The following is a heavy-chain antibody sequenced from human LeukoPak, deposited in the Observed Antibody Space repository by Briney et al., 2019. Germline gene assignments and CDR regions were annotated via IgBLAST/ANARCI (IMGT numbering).Heavy chain of an antibody. CDR2: INAGNGNT. CDR1: GYTFTSYA. V-gene: IGHV1-3*01. Sequence: ASVKVSCKASGYTFTSYAMHWVRQPPGQKLEWMGWINAGNGNTKYSRKLQGRVTITRDASASTAYMELSSLRSADTAVYYCARENQYNWNDYAFDIWGQGTMVTVSS. J-gene: IGHJ3*02. D-gene: IGHD1-1*01. CDR3: ARENQYNWNDYAFDI.